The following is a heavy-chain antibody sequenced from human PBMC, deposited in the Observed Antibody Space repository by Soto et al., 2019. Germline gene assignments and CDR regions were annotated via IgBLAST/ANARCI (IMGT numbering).Heavy chain of an antibody. CDR2: ISSSSSTI. CDR1: GFTFSSYS. V-gene: IGHV3-48*01. D-gene: IGHD6-19*01. CDR3: AREKYGGSGWYSRYYFDY. Sequence: GGSLRLSCAASGFTFSSYSMNWVRQAPGKGLEWVSYISSSSSTIYYADSVKGRFTISRDNAKNSLYLQMNSLRAEDTAVYYCAREKYGGSGWYSRYYFDYWGQGTLVTVSS. J-gene: IGHJ4*02.